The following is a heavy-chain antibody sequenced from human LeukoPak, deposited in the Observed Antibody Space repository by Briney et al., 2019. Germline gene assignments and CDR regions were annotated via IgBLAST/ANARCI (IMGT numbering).Heavy chain of an antibody. CDR2: IRYDGTDK. V-gene: IGHV3-30*02. J-gene: IGHJ5*02. CDR1: GFIFSSYG. CDR3: AKGSGYYTYNWFDP. Sequence: GGSLRLSCAASGFIFSSYGMHWVRQAPGKGLEWVAFIRYDGTDKYYADSVRGRFTISRDDSTNTVYLEMNSLRGEDTAVYYSAKGSGYYTYNWFDPWGQGTLVTVSS. D-gene: IGHD3-3*01.